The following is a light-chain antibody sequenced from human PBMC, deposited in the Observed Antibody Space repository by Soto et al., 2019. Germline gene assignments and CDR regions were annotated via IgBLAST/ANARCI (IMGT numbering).Light chain of an antibody. CDR1: QNVNSN. Sequence: EIVMTQSPATLSVSPGERATVSCRASQNVNSNLAWYQQKPGQAPRPLIYGASTRATGIPARFSGSGSGTEFTLTISILQSEDFAVYYCQQYNNFWTFGQGTKVEIK. CDR2: GAS. J-gene: IGKJ1*01. CDR3: QQYNNFWT. V-gene: IGKV3-15*01.